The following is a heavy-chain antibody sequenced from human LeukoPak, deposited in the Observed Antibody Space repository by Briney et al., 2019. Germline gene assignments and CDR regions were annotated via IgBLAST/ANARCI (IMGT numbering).Heavy chain of an antibody. V-gene: IGHV4-61*01. CDR1: GGSISSSSYY. J-gene: IGHJ4*02. D-gene: IGHD1-26*01. CDR3: ARERIVGATTGSFDY. Sequence: SETLSLTCTVSGGSISSSSYYWSWIRQPPGKGLEWIGYIYYSGSTNYNPSLKSRVTISVDTSKNQFSLKLSSVTAADTAVYYCARERIVGATTGSFDYWGQGTLVTVSS. CDR2: IYYSGST.